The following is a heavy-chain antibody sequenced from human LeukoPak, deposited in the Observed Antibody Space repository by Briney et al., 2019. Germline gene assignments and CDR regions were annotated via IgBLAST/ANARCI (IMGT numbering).Heavy chain of an antibody. V-gene: IGHV3-53*01. CDR2: VYSGGST. CDR3: ARGPTWYYFDY. Sequence: GGSLRLSCAASGFTVSSNYMSWVRQAPGKGLEWVSVVYSGGSTYYADSVKDRFTISRDNSKNTLYLQMNSLRAEDTAVYYCARGPTWYYFDYWGQGTLVTVSS. J-gene: IGHJ4*02. D-gene: IGHD2-8*02. CDR1: GFTVSSNY.